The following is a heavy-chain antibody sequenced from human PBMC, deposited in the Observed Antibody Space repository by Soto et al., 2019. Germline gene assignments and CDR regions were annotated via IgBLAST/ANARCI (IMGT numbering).Heavy chain of an antibody. CDR1: GRSIRSYY. CDR2: IYYSGST. CDR3: ARLVLWFGELWFDP. Sequence: SETLSLTSTVSGRSIRSYYWSWIRQPPGKGLEWIGYIYYSGSTYYNPSLKSRVTISVDTSKNQFSLKLSSVTAADTAVYYCARLVLWFGELWFDPWGQGTLVTVSS. D-gene: IGHD3-10*01. J-gene: IGHJ5*02. V-gene: IGHV4-59*12.